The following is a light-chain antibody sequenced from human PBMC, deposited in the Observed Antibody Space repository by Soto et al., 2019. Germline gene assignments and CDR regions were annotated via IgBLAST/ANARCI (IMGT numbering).Light chain of an antibody. CDR3: ASFGAPRK. Sequence: QSALTQPRSVSGSPGQSVTISCTGTSSDIGTYNYVSWYQQYPDKAPKLIIYEVTKRPSGVPDRFSGSKSGNTASLTISGLQADDEADYYCASFGAPRKFGGGTKLTVL. J-gene: IGLJ2*01. CDR2: EVT. CDR1: SSDIGTYNY. V-gene: IGLV2-11*01.